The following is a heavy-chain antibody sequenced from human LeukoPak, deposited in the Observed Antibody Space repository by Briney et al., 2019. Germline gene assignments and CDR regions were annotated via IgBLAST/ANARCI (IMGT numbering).Heavy chain of an antibody. CDR3: ARCPVRDTIFGVAPYYYYYMDV. J-gene: IGHJ6*03. CDR1: GGSISSYY. D-gene: IGHD3-3*01. Sequence: PSETLSLTCTVSGGSISSYYWSWIRQPPGKGLEWIGYIYYSGSTNYNPSLKSRVTISVDTSKNQFSLKLSSVTAADTAVYYCARCPVRDTIFGVAPYYYYYMDVWGKGTTVTVSS. V-gene: IGHV4-59*01. CDR2: IYYSGST.